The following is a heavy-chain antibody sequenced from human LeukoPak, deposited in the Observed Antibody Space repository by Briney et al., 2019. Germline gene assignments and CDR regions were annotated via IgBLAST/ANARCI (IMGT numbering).Heavy chain of an antibody. V-gene: IGHV3-30*18. CDR2: ISYDGSNK. Sequence: GSLRLSCAASGFTFSSYGMHWVRQAPGKGLEWVAVISYDGSNKYYADSVKGRFTISRDNSKNTLYLQMNSLRAEDTAVYYCAKQGAVAGSDYFYYWGQGTLVTVAS. CDR3: AKQGAVAGSDYFYY. CDR1: GFTFSSYG. J-gene: IGHJ4*02. D-gene: IGHD6-19*01.